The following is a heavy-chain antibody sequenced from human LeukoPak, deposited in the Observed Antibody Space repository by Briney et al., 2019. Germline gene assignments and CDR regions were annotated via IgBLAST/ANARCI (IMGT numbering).Heavy chain of an antibody. J-gene: IGHJ4*02. Sequence: PGGSLRLSCAASGFTFSSYAMNWVRQAPGKGLEWVSSISSSSSYIYYADSVKGRFTISRDNAKNSLYLQMNSLRAEDTAVYYCAKSNYDILTGYYRGNYFDYWGQGTLVTVSS. V-gene: IGHV3-21*04. CDR2: ISSSSSYI. CDR1: GFTFSSYA. D-gene: IGHD3-9*01. CDR3: AKSNYDILTGYYRGNYFDY.